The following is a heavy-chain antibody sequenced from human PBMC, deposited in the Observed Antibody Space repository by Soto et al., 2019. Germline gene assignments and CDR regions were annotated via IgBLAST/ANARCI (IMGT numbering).Heavy chain of an antibody. CDR3: VRMGDDY. Sequence: DVHLVESGGGLVQPAGSLTLSCAASGFTFGLYSMGWVRQAPGKGLEWAAAIVEDGTKKYYMESLKGRFTISRDNYKNLVYLQMRSLRAEDTAMYYCVRMGDDYWGQGTLVTVSP. D-gene: IGHD3-16*01. CDR2: IVEDGTKK. J-gene: IGHJ4*02. V-gene: IGHV3-7*05. CDR1: GFTFGLYS.